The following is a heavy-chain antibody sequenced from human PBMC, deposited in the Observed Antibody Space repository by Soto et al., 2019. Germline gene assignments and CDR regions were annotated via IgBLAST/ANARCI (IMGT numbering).Heavy chain of an antibody. V-gene: IGHV3-11*01. CDR2: ISSSGSTI. D-gene: IGHD6-13*01. CDR1: GFTFSDYY. CDR3: AREEGGIAAANNWFDP. J-gene: IGHJ5*02. Sequence: GGSLRLSCAASGFTFSDYYMSWIRQAPGKGLEWVSYISSSGSTIYYADSVKGRFTISRDNAKNSLYLQMNSLRAEDTAVYYCAREEGGIAAANNWFDPWGQGTLVTVSS.